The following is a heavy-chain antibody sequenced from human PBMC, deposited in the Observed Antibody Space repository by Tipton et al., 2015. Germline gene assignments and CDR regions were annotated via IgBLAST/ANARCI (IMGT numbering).Heavy chain of an antibody. J-gene: IGHJ4*02. V-gene: IGHV4-61*02. D-gene: IGHD2/OR15-2a*01. Sequence: TLSLTCTVSGGSVSSGSYYWNWIRQPPGKGLEWIGRIYTSGSTNYNPSLKSRVTMSVDTSKNQFSLKLTSVTAADTAVYYCARSPFKSGYFDYWGQGTLVTVSS. CDR3: ARSPFKSGYFDY. CDR2: IYTSGST. CDR1: GGSVSSGSYY.